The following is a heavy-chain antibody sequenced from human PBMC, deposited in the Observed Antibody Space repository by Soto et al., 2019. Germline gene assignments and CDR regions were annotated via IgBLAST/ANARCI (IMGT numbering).Heavy chain of an antibody. J-gene: IGHJ5*02. CDR2: INHSGST. CDR3: AGGLVAASPYNWFDP. D-gene: IGHD2-15*01. Sequence: QVQLQQWGAGLLKPSETLSLTCAVYGGSFSGYYWSWIRQPPGKGLEWIGEINHSGSTNYNPSLKSRVTRSVDTSKNQCSMKLSSVTAADTAVYYCAGGLVAASPYNWFDPWGQGTLVTVSS. CDR1: GGSFSGYY. V-gene: IGHV4-34*01.